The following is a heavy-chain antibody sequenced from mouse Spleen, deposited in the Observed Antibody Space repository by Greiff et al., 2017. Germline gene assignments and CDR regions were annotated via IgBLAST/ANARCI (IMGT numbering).Heavy chain of an antibody. V-gene: IGHV5-9-1*01. CDR2: ISSGGSYT. CDR3: AREDYYGSIYAMDY. D-gene: IGHD1-1*01. J-gene: IGHJ4*01. Sequence: EVKLVESGGGLVKPGGSLKLSCAASGFTFSSYAMSWVRQTPEKRLEWVATISSGGSYTYYPDSVKGRFTISRDNAKNTLYLQMSSLRSEDTAMYYCAREDYYGSIYAMDYWGQGTSVTVSS. CDR1: GFTFSSYA.